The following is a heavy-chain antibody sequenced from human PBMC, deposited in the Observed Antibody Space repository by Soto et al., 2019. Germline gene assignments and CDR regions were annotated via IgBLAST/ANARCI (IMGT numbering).Heavy chain of an antibody. J-gene: IGHJ3*02. CDR3: ARDRQVSSYGYLDAFDI. Sequence: SETLSLTCTVSGGSISSYYWSWIRQPPGKGLEWIGYIYYSGSTNYNPSLKSRVTISVDTSKNQFSLKLSSVTAADTAVYYCARDRQVSSYGYLDAFDIWGQGTMVTVSS. CDR1: GGSISSYY. V-gene: IGHV4-59*01. D-gene: IGHD5-18*01. CDR2: IYYSGST.